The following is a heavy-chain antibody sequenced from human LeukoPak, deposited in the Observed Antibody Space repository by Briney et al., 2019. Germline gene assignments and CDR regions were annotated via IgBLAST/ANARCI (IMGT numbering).Heavy chain of an antibody. V-gene: IGHV4-39*01. Sequence: SETLSLTCTVSGGSISSSSYYWGWIRQPPGKGLEWIGSIYYSGSTYYNPSLKSRVTISVDTSKNQFSLKLSSVTAADTAVYYCARHGDIPYGGYDALGYVNHYFDYWGQGTLVTVSS. J-gene: IGHJ4*02. CDR1: GGSISSSSYY. CDR3: ARHGDIPYGGYDALGYVNHYFDY. D-gene: IGHD4-17*01. CDR2: IYYSGST.